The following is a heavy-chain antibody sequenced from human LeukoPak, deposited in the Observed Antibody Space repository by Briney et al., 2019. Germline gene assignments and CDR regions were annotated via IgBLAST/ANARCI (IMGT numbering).Heavy chain of an antibody. CDR1: GYSISSGYY. CDR3: ARDDYYGSGSSFDY. J-gene: IGHJ4*02. Sequence: SETLSLTCTVSGYSISSGYYWGWIRQPPGKGLEWIGSIYHSGSTYYNPSLKSRVTISVDTSKNQFSLKLSSVTAADTAVYYCARDDYYGSGSSFDYWGQGTLVTVSS. CDR2: IYHSGST. D-gene: IGHD3-10*01. V-gene: IGHV4-38-2*02.